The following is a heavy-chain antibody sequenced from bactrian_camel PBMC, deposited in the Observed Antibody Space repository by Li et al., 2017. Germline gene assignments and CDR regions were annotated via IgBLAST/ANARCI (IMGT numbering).Heavy chain of an antibody. Sequence: VQLVESGGGSVQAGGSLRLSCAASGITYSSYCMGWFRQAPGKEREGVAAVYSGGGNTYYTDSVKGRFTISQGSAKNTLYLRMNSLKSEDTAMYYCAVDPDPVGYCAIAHPNLDPSRYFWGQGTQVTVS. V-gene: IGHV3S31*01. J-gene: IGHJ4*01. CDR2: VYSGGGNT. CDR1: GITYSSYC. CDR3: AVDPDPVGYCAIAHPNLDPSRYF. D-gene: IGHD1*01.